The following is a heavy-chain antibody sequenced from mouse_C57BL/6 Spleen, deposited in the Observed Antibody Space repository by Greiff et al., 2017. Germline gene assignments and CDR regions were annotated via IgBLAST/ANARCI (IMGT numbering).Heavy chain of an antibody. CDR1: GYTFTGYW. D-gene: IGHD1-1*01. Sequence: QVQLKESGAELMKPGASVKLSCKATGYTFTGYWIEWVKQRPGHGLEWIGEILPGSGSTNSNEKFKGKATFTADTSSNTAYMQLSSLTTEDSAIYYCARPYKDPNPLFITTRGFAYWGQGTLVTVSA. J-gene: IGHJ3*01. CDR2: ILPGSGST. CDR3: ARPYKDPNPLFITTRGFAY. V-gene: IGHV1-9*01.